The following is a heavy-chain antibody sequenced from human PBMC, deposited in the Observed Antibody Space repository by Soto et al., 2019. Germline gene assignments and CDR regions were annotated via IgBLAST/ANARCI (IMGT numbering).Heavy chain of an antibody. J-gene: IGHJ4*02. CDR1: GGSSSTYY. CDR3: ARDGSRCDFWSGPYYFDY. V-gene: IGHV4-59*01. D-gene: IGHD3-3*01. Sequence: SETLSLTCTVSGGSSSTYYWSWIRQPPGKGLERIGYIYYNGNTNYNPSLKSRVTISVDTSKNQFSLRLRSVSAADTAVYYCARDGSRCDFWSGPYYFDYWGQGTLVTVSS. CDR2: IYYNGNT.